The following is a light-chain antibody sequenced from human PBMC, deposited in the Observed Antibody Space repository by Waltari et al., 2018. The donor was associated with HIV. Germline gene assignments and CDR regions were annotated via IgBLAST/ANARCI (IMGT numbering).Light chain of an antibody. CDR3: CSYAGSYTV. CDR2: DVN. V-gene: IGLV2-11*01. J-gene: IGLJ1*01. Sequence: QSALTQPRSVSGSPGQSVTISCTGTRSDVGGSDYVPWYQQHPGKAPKLMIYDVNKRPSGVPDRFSGSKSGNTASLTISGLQAEDEADYYCCSYAGSYTVFGTGTEVTVL. CDR1: RSDVGGSDY.